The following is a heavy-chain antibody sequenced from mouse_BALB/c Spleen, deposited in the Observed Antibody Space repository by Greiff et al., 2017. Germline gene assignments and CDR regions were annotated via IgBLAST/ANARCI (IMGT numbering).Heavy chain of an antibody. D-gene: IGHD1-2*01. V-gene: IGHV5-17*02. Sequence: EVKLVESGGGLVQPGGSRKLSCAASGFTFSSFGMHWVRQAPEKGLEWVAYISSGSSTIYYADTVKGRFTISRDNPKNTLFLQMTSLRSEDTAMDYCARSVYYGYLLGAMDYWGQGTSVTVSS. CDR1: GFTFSSFG. J-gene: IGHJ4*01. CDR3: ARSVYYGYLLGAMDY. CDR2: ISSGSSTI.